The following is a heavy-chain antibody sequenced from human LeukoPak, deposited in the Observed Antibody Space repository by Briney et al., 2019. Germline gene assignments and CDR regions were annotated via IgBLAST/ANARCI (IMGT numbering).Heavy chain of an antibody. V-gene: IGHV4-59*08. J-gene: IGHJ3*01. D-gene: IGHD3-10*01. CDR1: GGSIGSYY. CDR3: ARHISVSYDAFDL. CDR2: IHYSGSN. Sequence: SETLSLTCTVSGGSIGSYYCSWIRQSPGKGLERIGYIHYSGSNNYNPSLQSRVTISVDMSKNQFSLNLSSVTAADTAVYYCARHISVSYDAFDLWGRGTMVTVSS.